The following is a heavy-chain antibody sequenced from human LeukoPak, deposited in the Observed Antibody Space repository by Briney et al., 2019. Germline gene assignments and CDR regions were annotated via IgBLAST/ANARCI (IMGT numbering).Heavy chain of an antibody. CDR2: ISTSRSYI. V-gene: IGHV3-21*01. D-gene: IGHD3-10*01. CDR3: ARDGDYYGSGSYRDGFDI. J-gene: IGHJ3*02. Sequence: PGGSLRLSCAASGFTFSSYWMSWVRQAPGKGLEWVSSISTSRSYIYYADSVKGRFTISRDNAKNSLYLQMNSLRAEDTAVYYCARDGDYYGSGSYRDGFDIWGQGTMVTVSS. CDR1: GFTFSSYW.